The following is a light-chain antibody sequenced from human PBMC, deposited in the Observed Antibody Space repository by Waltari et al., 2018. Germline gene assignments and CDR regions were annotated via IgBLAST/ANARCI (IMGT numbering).Light chain of an antibody. J-gene: IGLJ2*01. CDR3: WLYYSGTWL. CDR2: DIS. CDR1: TGAVPSGHY. Sequence: QAVVTQEPSLTVSPGGTVTLTCASSTGAVPSGHYPHWFQQKPGQVPKTLLYDISNKLSWTPARFSGSLAGGKAALTLSGAQPEDEADYYCWLYYSGTWLFGGGTRLTVL. V-gene: IGLV7-46*01.